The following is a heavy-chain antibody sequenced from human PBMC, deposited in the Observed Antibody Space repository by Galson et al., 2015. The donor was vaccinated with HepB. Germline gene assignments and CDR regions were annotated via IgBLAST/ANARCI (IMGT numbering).Heavy chain of an antibody. Sequence: SVKVSCKASGGTFSSYAISWVRQAPGQGLEWMGGIIPIFGTANYAQKFQGRVTITADESTSTAYMELSSLRSEDTAVYYCVIMRYCSSTSCYLGYYYYMDVWGKGTTVTVSS. V-gene: IGHV1-69*13. D-gene: IGHD2-2*01. CDR3: VIMRYCSSTSCYLGYYYYMDV. CDR2: IIPIFGTA. J-gene: IGHJ6*03. CDR1: GGTFSSYA.